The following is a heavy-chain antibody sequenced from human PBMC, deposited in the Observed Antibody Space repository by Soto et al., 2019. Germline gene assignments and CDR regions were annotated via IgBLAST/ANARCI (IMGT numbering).Heavy chain of an antibody. CDR1: GFAFSSYG. V-gene: IGHV3-33*01. CDR2: IWYDGSNK. J-gene: IGHJ6*02. Sequence: LRLSCAASGFAFSSYGMHLVRQAPFKGLEWVAVIWYDGSNKYYADSVKGRFTISRDNSKNTLYLQMNSLRAEDTAVYYCARVRGRFLEWLSSYYYYYGMDVWGQGTTVTVSS. D-gene: IGHD3-3*01. CDR3: ARVRGRFLEWLSSYYYYYGMDV.